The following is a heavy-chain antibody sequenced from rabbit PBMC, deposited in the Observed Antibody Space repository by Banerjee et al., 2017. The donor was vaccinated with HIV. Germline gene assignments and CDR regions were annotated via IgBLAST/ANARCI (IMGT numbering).Heavy chain of an antibody. CDR2: IDTVDGDT. CDR3: ARNYVNAFDP. D-gene: IGHD1-1*01. J-gene: IGHJ2*01. V-gene: IGHV1S40*01. Sequence: VRQAPGKGLEWIACIDTVDGDTDYATWPKGRFTISKTSSTTVTLQMTSLTAADTATYFCARNYVNAFDPWGPGTLVTVS.